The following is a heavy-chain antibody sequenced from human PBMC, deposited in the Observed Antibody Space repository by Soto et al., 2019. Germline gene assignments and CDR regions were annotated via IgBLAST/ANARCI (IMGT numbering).Heavy chain of an antibody. CDR3: ARVSFLAWLPPDYYYYGMEV. D-gene: IGHD3-3*01. V-gene: IGHV6-1*01. J-gene: IGHJ6*04. Sequence: SHTLSLTCAISGDSVSSNSAAWNLIRQSPSRGLEWLGRTYYRSKWYNDYAVSVKSRITINLDTSKNQFSLQLNSVTPEDTAVYYCARVSFLAWLPPDYYYYGMEVWGEGTKVTVSP. CDR1: GDSVSSNSAA. CDR2: TYYRSKWYN.